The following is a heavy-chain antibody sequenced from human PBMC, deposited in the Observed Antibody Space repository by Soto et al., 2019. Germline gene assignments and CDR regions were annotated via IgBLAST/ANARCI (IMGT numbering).Heavy chain of an antibody. D-gene: IGHD3-3*01. CDR3: ARGANKDYDFWSGYYKPLIRFNYYYDMDV. CDR2: MNPNSGNT. CDR1: GYTFTSYD. V-gene: IGHV1-8*01. J-gene: IGHJ6*03. Sequence: ASVKVSCKASGYTFTSYDINWVRQATGQGLEWMGWMNPNSGNTGYAQKFQGRVTMTRNTSISTAYMELSSLRSEDTAVYYCARGANKDYDFWSGYYKPLIRFNYYYDMDVWGKATTVTVSS.